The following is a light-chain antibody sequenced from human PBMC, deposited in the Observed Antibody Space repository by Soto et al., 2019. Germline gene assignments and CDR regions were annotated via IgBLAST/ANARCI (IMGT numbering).Light chain of an antibody. CDR1: SSDVGGYNY. Sequence: QSVLTQPPSASGSPGQSVTISCTGTSSDVGGYNYVSWYQQHPGKAPKLMIYEVSKRPSGVPDRFSGSKSGNTASLTVSGLQAEDEADYYCSSYAGGGYVFGTGTKLTVL. CDR3: SSYAGGGYV. J-gene: IGLJ1*01. CDR2: EVS. V-gene: IGLV2-8*01.